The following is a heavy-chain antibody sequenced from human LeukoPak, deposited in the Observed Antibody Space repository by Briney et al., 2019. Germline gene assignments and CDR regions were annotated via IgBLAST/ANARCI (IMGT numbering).Heavy chain of an antibody. CDR2: FYY. V-gene: IGHV4-39*01. J-gene: IGHJ5*02. Sequence: PSETLSLTCTVSGGSISSSSYYWDWIRQPPGKGLEWIGNFYYSNPSLKSRVTISVDTSKKQSVLKMTSVTAADTAVFYCARRRSPAGSTSWFDPWGRGTLVTVSS. D-gene: IGHD1-14*01. CDR1: GGSISSSSYY. CDR3: ARRRSPAGSTSWFDP.